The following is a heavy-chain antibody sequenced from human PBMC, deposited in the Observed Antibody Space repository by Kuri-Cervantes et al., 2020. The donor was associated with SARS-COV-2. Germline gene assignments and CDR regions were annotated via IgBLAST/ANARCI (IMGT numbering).Heavy chain of an antibody. CDR2: VYGAHNT. CDR3: ARLPVSLEWFPHDY. D-gene: IGHD3-3*01. CDR1: GFTFRSYA. V-gene: IGHV3-53*01. J-gene: IGHJ4*02. Sequence: GESLKISCASSGFTFRSYAMSWVRQAPGKGLEWASVVYGAHNTYYADFVKGRFTISRDSSKNTVYLQMSSLRAEDTALYFRARLPVSLEWFPHDYWGQGTLVTVSS.